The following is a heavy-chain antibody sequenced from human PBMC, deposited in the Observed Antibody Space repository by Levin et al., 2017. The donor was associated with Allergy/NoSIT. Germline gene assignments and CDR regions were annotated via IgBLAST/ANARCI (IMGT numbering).Heavy chain of an antibody. CDR2: IWYDGSNK. J-gene: IGHJ4*02. CDR3: ARDLSDTAMVSYYFDY. CDR1: GFTFSSYG. Sequence: GESLKISCAASGFTFSSYGMHWVRQAPGKGLEWVAVIWYDGSNKYYADSVKGRFTISRDNSKNTLYLQMNSLRAEDTAVYYCARDLSDTAMVSYYFDYWGQGTLVTVSS. D-gene: IGHD5-18*01. V-gene: IGHV3-33*01.